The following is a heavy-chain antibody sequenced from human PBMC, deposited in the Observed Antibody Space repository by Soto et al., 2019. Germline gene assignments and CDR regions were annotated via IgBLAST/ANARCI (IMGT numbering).Heavy chain of an antibody. CDR3: AISQDRGGRTTFIY. CDR2: INWKSDI. CDR1: GFTFDDNA. V-gene: IGHV3-9*01. D-gene: IGHD3-16*01. Sequence: GGSLRLSCAVSGFTFDDNAMHWVRQAPEKGLEWVSGINWKSDIGYADSVEGRFTISRDNAENSLYLQMNSLRAEDTALYYCAISQDRGGRTTFIYWGQGTQVTVSS. J-gene: IGHJ4*02.